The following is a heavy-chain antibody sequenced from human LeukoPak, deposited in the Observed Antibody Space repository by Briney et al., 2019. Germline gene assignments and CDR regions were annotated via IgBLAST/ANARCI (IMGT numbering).Heavy chain of an antibody. D-gene: IGHD1-14*01. Sequence: SETLSLTCTVSGDSTSNYYWSWIRQPPGKGLEWIGYIYYNGSTNYNPSLKSRVTISVDTSKNQFSLKLSSVTAADTAVYYCARHGTISSESYFDYWGQGALVTVSS. CDR1: GDSTSNYY. CDR2: IYYNGST. V-gene: IGHV4-59*08. CDR3: ARHGTISSESYFDY. J-gene: IGHJ4*02.